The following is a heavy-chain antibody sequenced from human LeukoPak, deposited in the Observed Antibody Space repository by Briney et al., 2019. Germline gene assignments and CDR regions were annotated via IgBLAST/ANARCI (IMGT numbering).Heavy chain of an antibody. CDR3: ARGVEPLAANTLAY. CDR2: LYSDGNT. J-gene: IGHJ4*02. V-gene: IGHV3-53*01. CDR1: GFTVITND. Sequence: PGGSLRLSCAASGFTVITNDMTWVRQAPGKGLELVSALYSDGNTKYADSVQGRFTISRDNSKNTLYLEMNSLSPDDTAVYYCARGVEPLAANTLAYWGQGTLVTVSS. D-gene: IGHD1-14*01.